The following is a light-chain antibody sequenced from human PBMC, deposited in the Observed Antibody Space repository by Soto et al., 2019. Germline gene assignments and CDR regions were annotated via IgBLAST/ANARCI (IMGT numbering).Light chain of an antibody. CDR1: QSVSSSY. Sequence: EIVLTQSPGTLSLSLGKRARLSCRAIQSVSSSYLSWYQQKPRQATRLIIYGASTRATGIPARFSGSGSGTDFTLTISSLQPEDFASYYCQQDYNLLSWTFGRGTKVDIK. V-gene: IGKV3D-7*01. J-gene: IGKJ1*01. CDR3: QQDYNLLSWT. CDR2: GAS.